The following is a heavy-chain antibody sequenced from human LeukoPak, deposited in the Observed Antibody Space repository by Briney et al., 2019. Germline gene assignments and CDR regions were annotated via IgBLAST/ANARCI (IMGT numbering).Heavy chain of an antibody. Sequence: GGSLRLSCAASGFTFSSYAMHWVRQAPGKGLEYVSAISSNGGSTYYANSVKGRFTISRDNSKNTLYLQMNSLRAEDTAVYYCAKDPSSGWRGAFDIWGQGTMVTVSS. J-gene: IGHJ3*02. CDR1: GFTFSSYA. D-gene: IGHD6-19*01. CDR2: ISSNGGST. CDR3: AKDPSSGWRGAFDI. V-gene: IGHV3-64*01.